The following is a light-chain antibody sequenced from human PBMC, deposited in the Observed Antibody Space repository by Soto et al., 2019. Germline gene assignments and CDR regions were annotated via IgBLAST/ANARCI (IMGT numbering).Light chain of an antibody. V-gene: IGLV2-14*03. Sequence: QSVMTQPPSVSAAPGQRVTISCSGSSSNIGGNSVSWYQQLPGTAPKLLIYDVNNRPSGVSHRFSGSKSGNTASLTISGLQSEDEADYFCTSYTGSNTLEVFGPGTKLTVL. CDR1: SSNIGGNS. CDR3: TSYTGSNTLEV. J-gene: IGLJ1*01. CDR2: DVN.